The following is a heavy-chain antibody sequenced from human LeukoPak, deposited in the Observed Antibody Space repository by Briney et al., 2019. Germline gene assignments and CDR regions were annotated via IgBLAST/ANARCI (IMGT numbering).Heavy chain of an antibody. V-gene: IGHV3-20*01. CDR3: ARDRSYGSFDF. D-gene: IGHD5-18*01. J-gene: IGHJ4*02. Sequence: PGGSLRLSCAASGFTFDDHGMIWVRQAPGKGLEWVSGINWNGGSTFYADSVKGRFTISRDNAKNALYLQMNSLTAEDTALYHCARDRSYGSFDFWGQGTLVTVSS. CDR1: GFTFDDHG. CDR2: INWNGGST.